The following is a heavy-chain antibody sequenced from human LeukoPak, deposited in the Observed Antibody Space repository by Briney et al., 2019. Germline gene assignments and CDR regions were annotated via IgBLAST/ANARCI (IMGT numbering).Heavy chain of an antibody. CDR2: IYHSGST. D-gene: IGHD6-13*01. CDR1: GGSISSGSYY. CDR3: ARVHSSSWYISSNNWFDP. Sequence: SQTLSLTCTVSGGSISSGSYYWSWIRQPPGKGLEWIGSIYHSGSTYYNPSLKSRVTISVDTSKNQFSLKLSSVTAADTAVYYCARVHSSSWYISSNNWFDPWGQGTLVTVSS. J-gene: IGHJ5*02. V-gene: IGHV4-39*07.